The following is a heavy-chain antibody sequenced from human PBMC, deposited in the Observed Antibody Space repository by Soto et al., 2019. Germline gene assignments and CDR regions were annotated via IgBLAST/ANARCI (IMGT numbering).Heavy chain of an antibody. V-gene: IGHV3-11*06. J-gene: IGHJ6*02. Sequence: PGGSLRLSCAASGFTFSDYYMSWIRQAPGKGLEWVSYISSSSSYTNYADSVKGRSTISRDNAKNSLYLQMNSLRAEDTAVYYCARGVTYYSYLWDVWGQGTTVTVSS. CDR2: ISSSSSYT. CDR3: ARGVTYYSYLWDV. CDR1: GFTFSDYY. D-gene: IGHD3-10*01.